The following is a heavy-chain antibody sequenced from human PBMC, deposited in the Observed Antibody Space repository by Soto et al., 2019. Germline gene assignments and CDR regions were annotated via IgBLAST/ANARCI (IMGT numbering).Heavy chain of an antibody. CDR2: IYYSGST. V-gene: IGHV4-39*01. CDR1: GGSISSSSYY. Sequence: SETLSLTCTVSGGSISSSSYYWGWIRQPPGKGLEWIGSIYYSGSTYYNPSLKSRVTISVDTSKNQFSLKLSSVTAADTAVYYCARHYDYGDYEVPNFDYWGQGTLVTVSS. J-gene: IGHJ4*02. D-gene: IGHD4-17*01. CDR3: ARHYDYGDYEVPNFDY.